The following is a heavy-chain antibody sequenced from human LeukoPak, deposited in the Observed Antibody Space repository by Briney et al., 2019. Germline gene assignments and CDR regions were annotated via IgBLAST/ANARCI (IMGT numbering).Heavy chain of an antibody. Sequence: PSETLSLTCTVSGGSISSYYWSWIRQPAGKGLEWIGRIYTSGSTNYNPSLKSRVTMSVDTSKNQFSLKLSSVTAADTAVYYCARVVVRGVHYYYYYMDVWGKGTTVTVSS. J-gene: IGHJ6*03. D-gene: IGHD3-10*01. CDR1: GGSISSYY. CDR2: IYTSGST. V-gene: IGHV4-4*07. CDR3: ARVVVRGVHYYYYYMDV.